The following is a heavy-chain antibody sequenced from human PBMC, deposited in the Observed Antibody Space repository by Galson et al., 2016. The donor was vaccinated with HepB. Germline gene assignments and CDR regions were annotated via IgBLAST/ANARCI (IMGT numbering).Heavy chain of an antibody. V-gene: IGHV1-3*01. CDR2: INGGSGNI. CDR3: ARGFKADYFMDV. Sequence: SVKVPCKASGYTFTTYAIYWVRQAPGQRLEWMGWINGGSGNINYSQKLQGRVTITMDTSASTAYMELSSLKSEDTAVYYCARGFKADYFMDVWGTGTTVTVSS. J-gene: IGHJ6*03. CDR1: GYTFTTYA.